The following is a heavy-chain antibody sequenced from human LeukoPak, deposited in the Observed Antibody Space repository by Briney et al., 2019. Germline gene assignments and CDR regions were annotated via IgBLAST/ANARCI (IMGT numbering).Heavy chain of an antibody. CDR1: GYTFTGYY. Sequence: ASVKVSCKASGYTFTGYYMHWVRQAPGQGLEWMGWINPNSGGTNYAQKFQGRVTMTRDTSISTAYMELSRLRSEDTAVYFCAVDQGRPAGDAFDYWGQGTLVTVSS. CDR3: AVDQGRPAGDAFDY. D-gene: IGHD2-2*01. V-gene: IGHV1-2*02. J-gene: IGHJ4*02. CDR2: INPNSGGT.